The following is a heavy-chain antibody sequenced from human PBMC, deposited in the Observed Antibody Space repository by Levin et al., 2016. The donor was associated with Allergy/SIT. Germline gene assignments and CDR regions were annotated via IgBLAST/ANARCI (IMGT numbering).Heavy chain of an antibody. CDR2: MNPNSGNT. D-gene: IGHD2-2*01. V-gene: IGHV1-8*01. CDR3: ARAPRRQLLGGMGYYYYYMDV. J-gene: IGHJ6*03. Sequence: WVRQAPGQGLEWMGWMNPNSGNTGYAQKFQGRVTMTRNTSISTAYMELSSLRSGDTAVYYCARAPRRQLLGGMGYYYYYMDVWGKGTTVTVSS.